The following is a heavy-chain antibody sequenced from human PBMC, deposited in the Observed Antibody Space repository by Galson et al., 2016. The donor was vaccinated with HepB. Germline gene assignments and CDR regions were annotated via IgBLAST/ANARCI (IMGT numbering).Heavy chain of an antibody. J-gene: IGHJ4*02. CDR2: INWNSGTV. CDR3: ARDPNQWLSKYYFDY. V-gene: IGHV3-9*01. Sequence: SLRLSCAASGFTFDDYAMHWVRHAPGKGLEWVAGINWNSGTVFYADSVKGRFTISRDNHQNSVYLQMDTLSVEDTAFYFRARDPNQWLSKYYFDYWGQGALVTVSS. D-gene: IGHD6-19*01. CDR1: GFTFDDYA.